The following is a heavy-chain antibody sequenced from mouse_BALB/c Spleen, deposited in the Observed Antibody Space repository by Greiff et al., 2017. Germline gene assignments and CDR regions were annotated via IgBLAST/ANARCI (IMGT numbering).Heavy chain of an antibody. D-gene: IGHD2-10*02. V-gene: IGHV8-12*01. CDR1: GFSLSTSGMG. CDR2: IYWDDDK. CDR3: ARKYGNYVRAMDY. Sequence: QVTLKECGPGILQPSQTLSLTCSFSGFSLSTSGMGVSWIRQPSGKGLEWLAHIYWDDDKRYNPSLKSRLTISKDTSRNQVFLKITSVDTADTATYYCARKYGNYVRAMDYWGQGTSVTVSS. J-gene: IGHJ4*01.